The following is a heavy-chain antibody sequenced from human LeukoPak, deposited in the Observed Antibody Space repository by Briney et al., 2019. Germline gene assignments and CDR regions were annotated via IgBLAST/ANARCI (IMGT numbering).Heavy chain of an antibody. CDR2: IYYSRST. CDR3: ARSVGANNFDY. Sequence: PSETLSLTCTVSGFSISSYYWSWIRQPPGKGLEWIGYIYYSRSTNYNPSLKSRVTISVDTSKNQFSLKLSSVTAADTAVYYCARSVGANNFDYWGQGTLVTVSS. V-gene: IGHV4-59*08. CDR1: GFSISSYY. D-gene: IGHD1-26*01. J-gene: IGHJ4*02.